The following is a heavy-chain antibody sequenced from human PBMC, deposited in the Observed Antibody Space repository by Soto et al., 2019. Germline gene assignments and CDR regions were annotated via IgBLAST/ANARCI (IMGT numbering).Heavy chain of an antibody. V-gene: IGHV3-7*01. CDR2: IKQDGSEK. D-gene: IGHD6-6*01. CDR3: ASAGYSSSFGSDSWVDYYYYGMDV. CDR1: GFTFSSYW. J-gene: IGHJ6*02. Sequence: GSLRLSCAASGFTFSSYWMSWVRQAPGKGLEWVANIKQDGSEKYYVDSVKGRFTISRDNAKNSLYLQMNSLRAEDTAVYYCASAGYSSSFGSDSWVDYYYYGMDVWGQGTTVTVSS.